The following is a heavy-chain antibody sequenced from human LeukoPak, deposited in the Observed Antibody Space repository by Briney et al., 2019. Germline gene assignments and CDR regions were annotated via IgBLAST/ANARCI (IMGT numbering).Heavy chain of an antibody. CDR1: GFPFGNYA. CDR3: AKGLGTSGYHDY. CDR2: ISDSGDRT. V-gene: IGHV3-23*01. J-gene: IGHJ4*02. D-gene: IGHD3-22*01. Sequence: GGSLRLSCAASGFPFGNYAMTWVRQAPGKGLERVSGISDSGDRTYYADSVKGRFTISRDNSKNMLYLQMNSLRVEDTALYYCAKGLGTSGYHDYWGQGTLATVSS.